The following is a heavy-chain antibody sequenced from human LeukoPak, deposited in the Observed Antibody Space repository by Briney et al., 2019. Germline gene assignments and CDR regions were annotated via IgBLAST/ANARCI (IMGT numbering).Heavy chain of an antibody. V-gene: IGHV1-8*02. CDR1: GYTFTGYY. CDR3: ARGPDSSSWYDY. CDR2: MNPNSGNT. D-gene: IGHD6-13*01. Sequence: ASVKVSCKASGYTFTGYYMHWVRQATGQGLEWMGWMNPNSGNTGYAQKFQGRVTMTRNTSISTAYMELSSLRSEDTAVHYCARGPDSSSWYDYWGQGTLVTVSS. J-gene: IGHJ4*02.